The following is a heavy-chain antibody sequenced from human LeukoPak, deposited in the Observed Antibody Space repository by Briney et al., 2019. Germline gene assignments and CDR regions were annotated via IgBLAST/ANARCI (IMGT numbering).Heavy chain of an antibody. CDR2: IYHSGAT. V-gene: IGHV4-39*07. CDR3: ARDVWGDYSFDY. CDR1: GVSISSSSYY. J-gene: IGHJ4*02. Sequence: SETLSLTCTVSGVSISSSSYYWGWIRQPPGKGLDWIGSIYHSGATYYNPSLKSRVTISVDASKNQFSLKLSSVTAADTAVYYCARDVWGDYSFDYWGQGTLVTVSS. D-gene: IGHD4-17*01.